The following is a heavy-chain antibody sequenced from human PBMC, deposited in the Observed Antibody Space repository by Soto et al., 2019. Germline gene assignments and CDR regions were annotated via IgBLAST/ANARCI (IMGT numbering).Heavy chain of an antibody. J-gene: IGHJ4*02. CDR2: IYTSGAT. V-gene: IGHV4-4*07. Sequence: SAPLSLTCSVSGSSFSNFYWSWIRQPAGKGLEWIGRIYTSGATSYNPSLKSRVRMSVDTSQSQMSLSLTSVTAADTAVYYCARGGIQLSYAFDYWGQGILVTVSS. CDR3: ARGGIQLSYAFDY. D-gene: IGHD3-10*01. CDR1: GSSFSNFY.